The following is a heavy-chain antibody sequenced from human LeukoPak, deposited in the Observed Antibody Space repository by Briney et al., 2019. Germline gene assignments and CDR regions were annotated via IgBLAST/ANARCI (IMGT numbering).Heavy chain of an antibody. CDR3: ARQSADHDAFDI. D-gene: IGHD1-14*01. CDR2: TYYRSKWYS. J-gene: IGHJ3*02. V-gene: IGHV6-1*01. CDR1: GDSVSSVRAA. Sequence: SHTLSLTCAISGDSVSSVRAAWNWIRQSPSRGLQWLGRTYYRSKWYSEYAVSVKSRISINPDTSKNQFSLQLNSVNPEDTAVYYCARQSADHDAFDIWGQGTMVTVSS.